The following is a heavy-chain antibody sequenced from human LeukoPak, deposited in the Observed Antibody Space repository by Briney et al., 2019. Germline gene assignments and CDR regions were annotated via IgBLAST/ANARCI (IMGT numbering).Heavy chain of an antibody. V-gene: IGHV3-21*01. CDR3: ARGPRDSSGSPRFQTFDY. CDR1: VHLLSRYN. J-gene: IGHJ4*02. D-gene: IGHD6-19*01. CDR2: ISSSSWYI. Sequence: NPGGSQRLLCGPWVHLLSRYNVLGLRKAPGKGLVGVSSISSSSWYIFYGDSVKGRFTISRDNAKNSLYLQMNSLRAEDTAVYYCARGPRDSSGSPRFQTFDYWGQGTLVTVSS.